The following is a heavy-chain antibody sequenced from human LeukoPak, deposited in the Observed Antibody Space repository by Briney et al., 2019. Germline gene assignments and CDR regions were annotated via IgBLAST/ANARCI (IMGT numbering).Heavy chain of an antibody. Sequence: ASVKVSCKASGYTFTDYYIHWVRQAPGQGLEWMGWISPGTGGTNYAQNFQGRVTMTRDTSISTAYMELSSLRSDDTAVYYCVRSTMGVRRTNDYWGQGTLVTVSS. CDR1: GYTFTDYY. J-gene: IGHJ4*02. CDR2: ISPGTGGT. CDR3: VRSTMGVRRTNDY. D-gene: IGHD3-10*01. V-gene: IGHV1-2*02.